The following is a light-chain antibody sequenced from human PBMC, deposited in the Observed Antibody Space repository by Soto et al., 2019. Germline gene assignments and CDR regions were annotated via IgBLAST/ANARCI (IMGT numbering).Light chain of an antibody. J-gene: IGLJ3*02. Sequence: QSALTQPASVSGSPGQSITISCTGASSDVGGYKYVSWFQQHPGKAPKLMIYEVSKRPSGVSNRFSGSKSGNTASLTISGLQAEDEADYYCSSYTSISTLVFGGGTKVTVL. CDR3: SSYTSISTLV. V-gene: IGLV2-14*01. CDR2: EVS. CDR1: SSDVGGYKY.